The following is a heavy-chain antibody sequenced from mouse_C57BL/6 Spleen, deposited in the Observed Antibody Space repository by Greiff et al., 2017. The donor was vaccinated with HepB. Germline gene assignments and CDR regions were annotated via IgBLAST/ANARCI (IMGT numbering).Heavy chain of an antibody. CDR2: ISDGGSYT. CDR3: ARRGVTKETWFAY. CDR1: GFTFSSYA. V-gene: IGHV5-4*03. D-gene: IGHD1-3*01. J-gene: IGHJ3*01. Sequence: EVKLMESGGGLVKPGGSLKLSCEASGFTFSSYAMSWVRQTPEKRLEWVATISDGGSYTYYPDNGKGRFTISRDNAKNNLYLQMSHLKSEDTAMYYCARRGVTKETWFAYWGQGTLVTVSA.